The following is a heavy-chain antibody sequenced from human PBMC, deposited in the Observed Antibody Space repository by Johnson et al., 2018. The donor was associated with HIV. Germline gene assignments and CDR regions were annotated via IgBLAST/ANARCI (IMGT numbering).Heavy chain of an antibody. V-gene: IGHV3-30-3*01. CDR1: GFTFSSFA. CDR2: MSYDGSNK. CDR3: ARDRGYWDAFDI. Sequence: QVQLVESGGGVVQPGRSLRLSCAASGFTFSSFAMHWVRQAPGEGLEWVAIMSYDGSNKFYADSLKGRFTVSRDISKNTLYLQIINLRPEDTAVYYCARDRGYWDAFDIWGQGTMVTVSS. D-gene: IGHD3-22*01. J-gene: IGHJ3*02.